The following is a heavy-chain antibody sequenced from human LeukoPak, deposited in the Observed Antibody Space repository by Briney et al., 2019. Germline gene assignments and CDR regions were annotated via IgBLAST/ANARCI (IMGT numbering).Heavy chain of an antibody. V-gene: IGHV3-23*01. CDR1: GFNFASYA. CDR2: ISGSDATS. Sequence: GGSLRLSCEVSGFNFASYAMNWVHQAPGKGLEWVSGISGSDATSCYRDSVKGRFTISRDNSKDTLYLHIKSLRAEDTAVYYCAKDISSNCYRGRGVDHWGQGTLVPVSS. J-gene: IGHJ4*02. D-gene: IGHD2-2*01. CDR3: AKDISSNCYRGRGVDH.